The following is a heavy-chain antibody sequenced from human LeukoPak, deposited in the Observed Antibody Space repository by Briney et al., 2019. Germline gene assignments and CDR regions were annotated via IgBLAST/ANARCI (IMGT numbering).Heavy chain of an antibody. D-gene: IGHD6-19*01. CDR3: ATLCGPAIAVADH. CDR2: IYHSGST. CDR1: GYSISNDYY. J-gene: IGHJ4*02. Sequence: PSETLSLTCTVSGYSISNDYYWGWIRQSPGRGLEWIGSIYHSGSTYYNPSLKSRVTISVDTSKNQFSLKLSSVTAADTAVYYCATLCGPAIAVADHWGQGTLVTVSS. V-gene: IGHV4-38-2*02.